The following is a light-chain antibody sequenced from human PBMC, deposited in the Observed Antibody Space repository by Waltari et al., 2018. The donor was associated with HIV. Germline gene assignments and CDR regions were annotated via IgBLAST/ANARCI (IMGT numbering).Light chain of an antibody. CDR1: SLAKQY. CDR2: KDT. V-gene: IGLV3-25*03. CDR3: QSADTSGTYVV. J-gene: IGLJ2*01. Sequence: SFELAQPPSVSVSPGQTATITCSGESLAKQYGYWYQQKSGQAPLLMIYKDTERPSGIPDRCSGSTSGAIVTLTISGVQAEDEADYYCQSADTSGTYVVFGGGTKLTVL.